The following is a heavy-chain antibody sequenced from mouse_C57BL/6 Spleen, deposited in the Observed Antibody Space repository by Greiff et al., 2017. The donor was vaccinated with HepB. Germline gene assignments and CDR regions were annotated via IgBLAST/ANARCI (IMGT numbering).Heavy chain of an antibody. V-gene: IGHV1-15*01. J-gene: IGHJ3*01. D-gene: IGHD4-1*01. CDR1: GYTFTDYE. CDR3: TRGLNWDGFAY. CDR2: IDPETGGT. Sequence: QVQLKESGAELVRPGASVTLSCKASGYTFTDYEMHWVKQTPVHGLEWIGAIDPETGGTAYNQKFKGKAILTADKSSSTAYMELRSLTSEDSAVYYCTRGLNWDGFAYWGQGTLVTVSA.